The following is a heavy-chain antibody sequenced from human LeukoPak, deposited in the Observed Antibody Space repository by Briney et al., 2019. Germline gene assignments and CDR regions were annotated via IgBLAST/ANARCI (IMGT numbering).Heavy chain of an antibody. D-gene: IGHD3-10*01. J-gene: IGHJ4*02. CDR2: IYYSGNT. CDR3: ARDPGGSAKFDF. V-gene: IGHV4-61*01. Sequence: SETLSLTCTVSGGSVISGSYHWSWIRQPPGKGLEWIGYIYYSGNTTYNSSLKSRVTISVDTSKNQFSLKLSSVTAADTAVYYCARDPGGSAKFDFWGQGTLVTVSS. CDR1: GGSVISGSYH.